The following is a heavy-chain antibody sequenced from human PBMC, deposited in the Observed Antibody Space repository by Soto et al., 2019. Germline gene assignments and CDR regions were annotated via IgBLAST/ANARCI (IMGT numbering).Heavy chain of an antibody. J-gene: IGHJ3*02. CDR3: ARTAGGRVRGALDI. Sequence: QVHLEVSGGGVVQPGTSLRLSCVASGFTFSSYGMHWVRQAPGKVLEWVAVIPNTENKKYYADSVKGRFTISRDNSQNTLFLQMDSLMSEDTAMYYCARTAGGRVRGALDIWGQGTMVTVS. CDR2: IPNTENKK. D-gene: IGHD6-13*01. V-gene: IGHV3-30-3*01. CDR1: GFTFSSYG.